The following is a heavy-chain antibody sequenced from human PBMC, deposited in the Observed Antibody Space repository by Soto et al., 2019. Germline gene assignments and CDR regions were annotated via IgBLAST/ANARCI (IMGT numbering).Heavy chain of an antibody. V-gene: IGHV1-69*01. CDR2: IIPIFGTA. CDR1: GGTFSSYA. CDR3: ARARLLRSGYSSSWSFDY. Sequence: QVQLVQSGAEVKKPGSSVKVSCKASGGTFSSYAISWVRQAPGQGLEWMGGIIPIFGTANYAQKFQGRVTITADESTSTAYMELSSLRSEDTAVYYCARARLLRSGYSSSWSFDYWGQGTLVTVSS. J-gene: IGHJ4*02. D-gene: IGHD6-13*01.